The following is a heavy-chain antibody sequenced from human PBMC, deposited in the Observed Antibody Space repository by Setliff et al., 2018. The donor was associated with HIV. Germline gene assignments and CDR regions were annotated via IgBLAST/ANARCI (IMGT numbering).Heavy chain of an antibody. CDR1: GYTFTGYY. Sequence: ASVKVSCKASGYTFTGYYMHWVRQAPGQGLEWMGRINPNSGGTNYAQKFQGRVTMTRDTSISTAYMELSRLRSDDTAVYYCAADNYNCNSFDSWGQGSLVTVSS. D-gene: IGHD3-3*01. CDR2: INPNSGGT. J-gene: IGHJ4*02. V-gene: IGHV1-2*06. CDR3: AADNYNCNSFDS.